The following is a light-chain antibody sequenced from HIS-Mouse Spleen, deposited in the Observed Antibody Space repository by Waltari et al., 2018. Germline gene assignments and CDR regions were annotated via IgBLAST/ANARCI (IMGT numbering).Light chain of an antibody. J-gene: IGLJ3*02. CDR2: EFS. CDR1: SSDVGGYNY. CDR3: SSYTSSSTRV. V-gene: IGLV2-14*01. Sequence: QSALTQPASVSGSPGQSITISCTGTSSDVGGYNYVSWYQQHPGKAPKLMIYEFSNRPSGGSNRVSGSKSGNTASLTISGLQAEDEADYYCSSYTSSSTRVFGGGTKLTVL.